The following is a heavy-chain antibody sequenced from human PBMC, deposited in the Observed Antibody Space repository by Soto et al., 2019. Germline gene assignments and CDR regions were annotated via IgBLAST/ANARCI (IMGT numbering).Heavy chain of an antibody. CDR3: ARHPPSIVVATALLSYFDN. CDR1: GGSISSSAYY. CDR2: ISYLGST. V-gene: IGHV4-39*01. D-gene: IGHD2-21*02. J-gene: IGHJ4*02. Sequence: PSETLSLTCSVSGGSISSSAYYWGWIRHPPGKGLEWIGTISYLGSTYYNPSLRSRLTMSVYTSKNQFSLKVRSVTAADTAVYYCARHPPSIVVATALLSYFDNWGQGAMVTVYS.